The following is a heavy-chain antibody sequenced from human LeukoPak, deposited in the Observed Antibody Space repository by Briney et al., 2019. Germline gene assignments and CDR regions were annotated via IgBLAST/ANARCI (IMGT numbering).Heavy chain of an antibody. CDR3: TRAFDP. CDR1: GYKFTDYY. CDR2: IFPSGGKT. V-gene: IGHV1-46*01. J-gene: IGHJ5*02. Sequence: GASVKVSCKASGYKFTDYYIYWVRQAPGLGLEWMGAIFPSGGKTHYSQKFQGRLTLTRDTSTNTVYMELTGLRSDDTALYFCTRAFDPWGQGTLVTVSS.